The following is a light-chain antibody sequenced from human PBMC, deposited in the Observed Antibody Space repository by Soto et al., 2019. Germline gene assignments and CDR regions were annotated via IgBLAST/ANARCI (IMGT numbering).Light chain of an antibody. CDR2: DVS. CDR3: SSYTSSSTLAV. V-gene: IGLV2-14*01. J-gene: IGLJ1*01. CDR1: SSDVGGYNY. Sequence: QAVVTQPASVSGSPGQSITISCTGTSSDVGGYNYVSWYQQHPGKAPKLMIYDVSNRPSGVSNRFSGSKSGNTASLTISGLQAEDEADYYCSSYTSSSTLAVFGTGTKVHRP.